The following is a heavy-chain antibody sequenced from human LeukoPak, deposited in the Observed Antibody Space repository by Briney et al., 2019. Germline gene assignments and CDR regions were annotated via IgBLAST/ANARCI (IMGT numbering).Heavy chain of an antibody. CDR3: ARGGFSNPVYFDY. CDR1: GGSISSYH. Sequence: PSETLSLTCTVSGGSISSYHWSWIRQPPGKGLEWIGYIYYSGGANYNPSLKSRVTISVDTSKNQFSLKLSSVTAADTAVYYCARGGFSNPVYFDYWGQGTLVTVSS. V-gene: IGHV4-59*08. D-gene: IGHD4-11*01. CDR2: IYYSGGA. J-gene: IGHJ4*02.